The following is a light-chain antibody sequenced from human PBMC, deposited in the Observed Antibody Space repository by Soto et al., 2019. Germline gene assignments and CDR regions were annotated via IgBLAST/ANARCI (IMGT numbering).Light chain of an antibody. CDR2: DAS. Sequence: EIVLTQTPATQSLSPGERAALSCRASQSVSSYLACYQQKPGQAPRLLIYDASERATGIPVRFSGSGSGTDFTLTISSLEPEDFAVYFCQQRSTWPSTFGGGTKVEI. CDR1: QSVSSY. V-gene: IGKV3-11*01. J-gene: IGKJ4*01. CDR3: QQRSTWPST.